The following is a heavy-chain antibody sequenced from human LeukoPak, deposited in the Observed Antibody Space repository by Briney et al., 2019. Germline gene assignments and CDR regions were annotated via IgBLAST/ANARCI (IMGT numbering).Heavy chain of an antibody. CDR3: AKRLLLWSPYDY. D-gene: IGHD3-10*01. Sequence: SETLSLTCAVSGYSISSGYFWAWIRQPPGKGLEWIGSISHSGSTFYSPSLKSRVTISVDTSKNQFSLKLSSVTAADTAVYYCAKRLLLWSPYDYWGQGSLVTVSS. J-gene: IGHJ4*02. V-gene: IGHV4-38-2*01. CDR2: ISHSGST. CDR1: GYSISSGYF.